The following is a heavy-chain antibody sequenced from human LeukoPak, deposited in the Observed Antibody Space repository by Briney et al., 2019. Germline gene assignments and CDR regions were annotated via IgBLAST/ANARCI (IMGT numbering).Heavy chain of an antibody. CDR1: GYTFTGYY. CDR3: ARALSRPPLSYFDY. CDR2: INPNSGGA. V-gene: IGHV1-2*02. D-gene: IGHD3-16*02. J-gene: IGHJ4*02. Sequence: ALVKVSCKASGYTFTGYYMHWVRQAPGQGLEWMGWINPNSGGANYAQKFQGRVTMTRDTSISTAYMELSRLRSDDTAVYYCARALSRPPLSYFDYWGQGTLVTVSS.